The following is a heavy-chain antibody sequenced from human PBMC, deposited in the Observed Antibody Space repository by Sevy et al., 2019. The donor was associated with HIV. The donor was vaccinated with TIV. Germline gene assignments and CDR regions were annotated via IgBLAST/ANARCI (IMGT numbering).Heavy chain of an antibody. D-gene: IGHD3-10*01. CDR2: VSGSGGER. CDR1: GFTFRNYG. Sequence: GGSLRLSCTAFGFTFRNYGMTWVRQAPGKGLEWVSSVSGSGGERYNADSVKGRFTISRDNSKNTLYLQMNSLRAEDTAVYYCARRGNYYGDASDFWGQGTVVTVSS. V-gene: IGHV3-23*01. J-gene: IGHJ3*01. CDR3: ARRGNYYGDASDF.